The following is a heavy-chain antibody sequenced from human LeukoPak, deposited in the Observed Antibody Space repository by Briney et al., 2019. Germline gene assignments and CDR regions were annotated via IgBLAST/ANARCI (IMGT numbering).Heavy chain of an antibody. V-gene: IGHV3-23*01. D-gene: IGHD4-17*01. J-gene: IGHJ6*02. Sequence: GGSLRLSCEASGFTFSSYGTSWVRQAPGKGLEWVSTISGNGAKTYYADSVKGRFTISRDNSKNTLYLQMNSLRAEDTAVYYCANLLVDYGDNTLEYYYYGMDVWGQGTTVTVSS. CDR2: ISGNGAKT. CDR1: GFTFSSYG. CDR3: ANLLVDYGDNTLEYYYYGMDV.